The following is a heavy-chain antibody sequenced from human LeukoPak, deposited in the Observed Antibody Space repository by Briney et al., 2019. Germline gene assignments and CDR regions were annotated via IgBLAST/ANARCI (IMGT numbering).Heavy chain of an antibody. J-gene: IGHJ4*02. CDR3: ARVNHDYGGNPSDY. CDR1: GFTFRDYG. CDR2: ISYDGSNK. Sequence: GGSLRLSCVGSGFTFRDYGMHWVRQAPGKGLEWVAVISYDGSNKYYADSVKGRFTISRDNSKNTLYLQMNSLRAEDTAVYYCARVNHDYGGNPSDYWGQGTLVTVSS. V-gene: IGHV3-30*03. D-gene: IGHD4-23*01.